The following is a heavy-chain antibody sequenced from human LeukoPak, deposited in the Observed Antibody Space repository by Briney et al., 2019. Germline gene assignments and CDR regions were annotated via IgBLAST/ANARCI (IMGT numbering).Heavy chain of an antibody. CDR3: ARDRYCSGGSCYGDAFDL. J-gene: IGHJ3*01. D-gene: IGHD2-15*01. CDR2: MYSGGST. V-gene: IGHV3-53*01. CDR1: GFTVRSNY. Sequence: GGSLRLSCTASGFTVRSNYMSWVRQSPRKGLEWVSIMYSGGSTDCADSVKGRFIISRDHSKNTLYLQMNSLRAEDTAVYYCARDRYCSGGSCYGDAFDLWGQGTMVTVSS.